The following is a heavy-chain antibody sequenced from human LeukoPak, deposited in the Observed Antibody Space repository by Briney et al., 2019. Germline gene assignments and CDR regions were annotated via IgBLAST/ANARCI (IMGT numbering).Heavy chain of an antibody. CDR2: ISYDGSNK. V-gene: IGHV3-30*03. D-gene: IGHD2-15*01. J-gene: IGHJ3*01. CDR3: ARGSSPTWYAFDV. CDR1: GFTFSSYG. Sequence: PGGSLRLSCAASGFTFSSYGMHWVRQAPGKGLEWVAVISYDGSNKYYADSVKGRFTISRDNSMNTLFLQMNSLRPDDTAVYYCARGSSPTWYAFDVWGHGTLVTVSS.